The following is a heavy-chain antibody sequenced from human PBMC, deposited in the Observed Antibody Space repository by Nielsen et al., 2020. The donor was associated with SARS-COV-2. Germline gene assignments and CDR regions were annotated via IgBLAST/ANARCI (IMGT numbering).Heavy chain of an antibody. CDR1: GFTFSSYW. Sequence: GGSLRLSCAASGFTFSSYWMHWVRQAPGKGLEWVSLISWDGGSTYYADSVKGRFTISRDNSKNSLYLQMNSLRTEDTALYYCAKDAGLGSSGWPYYFDYWGQGTLVTVSS. CDR2: ISWDGGST. CDR3: AKDAGLGSSGWPYYFDY. J-gene: IGHJ4*02. V-gene: IGHV3-43*01. D-gene: IGHD6-19*01.